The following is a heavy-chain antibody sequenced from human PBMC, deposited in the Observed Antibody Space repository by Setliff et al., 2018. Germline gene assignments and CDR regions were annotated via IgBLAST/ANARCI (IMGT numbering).Heavy chain of an antibody. CDR3: ARGRNIAARLLDS. CDR2: INHRGST. D-gene: IGHD6-6*01. CDR1: GGTFSDYH. Sequence: KPSETLSLTCAAYGGTFSDYHWTWIRQSPEKGLEWIGEINHRGSTNYNPSLKSRVTISVDTSKNQFSLNMISVTAADTAVYYCARGRNIAARLLDSWGQGTLVTVSS. V-gene: IGHV4-34*01. J-gene: IGHJ4*02.